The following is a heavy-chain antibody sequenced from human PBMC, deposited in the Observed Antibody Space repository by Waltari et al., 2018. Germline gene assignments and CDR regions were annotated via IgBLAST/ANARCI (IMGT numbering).Heavy chain of an antibody. J-gene: IGHJ4*02. CDR2: IYYSGST. D-gene: IGHD1-26*01. CDR3: ARQNIVGATTYYFDY. Sequence: QLQLQESGPGLVKPSETLSLTCTVPGGSISSSSYYWGWIRQPPGKGLEWIGSIYYSGSTYYNPSLKSRVTISVDTSKNQFSLKLSSVTAADTAVYYCARQNIVGATTYYFDYWGQGTLVTVSS. V-gene: IGHV4-39*01. CDR1: GGSISSSSYY.